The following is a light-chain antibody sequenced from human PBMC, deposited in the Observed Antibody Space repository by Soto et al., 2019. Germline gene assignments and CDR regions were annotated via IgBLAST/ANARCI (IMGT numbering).Light chain of an antibody. CDR2: YAS. J-gene: IGKJ5*01. CDR1: QSVSNN. CDR3: QQYNNWPPIT. V-gene: IGKV3-15*01. Sequence: EIMMTQSPATLSVSPGERATLSCRASQSVSNNLAWYQQKPGQAPRLLIYYASTRATGIPARFSGSGSGTEFTLTISSLQSEDFALYHCQQYNNWPPITFGQGTRLEIK.